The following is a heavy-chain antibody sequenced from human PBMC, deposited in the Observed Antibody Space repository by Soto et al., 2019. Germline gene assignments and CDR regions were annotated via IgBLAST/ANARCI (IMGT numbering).Heavy chain of an antibody. V-gene: IGHV4-4*02. CDR3: ARRMTTVTTSFPSYWYFDL. J-gene: IGHJ2*01. Sequence: QVQLQESGPGLVKPSGTLYLTCAVSSGSISSSNWWSWVRQPPGKGLDWVGEIYHSGCNNYNPSLKSRVTISVDKSKNQFSLKLSSVTAADTAVYYCARRMTTVTTSFPSYWYFDLWGRGTLVTVSS. CDR1: SGSISSSNW. D-gene: IGHD4-17*01. CDR2: IYHSGCN.